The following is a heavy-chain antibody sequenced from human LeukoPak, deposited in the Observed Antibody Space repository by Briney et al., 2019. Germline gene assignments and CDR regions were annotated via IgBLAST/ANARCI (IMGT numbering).Heavy chain of an antibody. CDR2: IYTSGST. CDR1: GGTISSYY. D-gene: IGHD6-13*01. CDR3: ARTIAAAGKGFDY. Sequence: SETLCLTCTVSGGTISSYYWSWIRQPPGKGLEWIGRIYTSGSTNYNPSLKSRVTISVDTSKNQFSLKLSSVTAADTAVYYCARTIAAAGKGFDYWGQGTLVTVSS. J-gene: IGHJ4*02. V-gene: IGHV4-4*07.